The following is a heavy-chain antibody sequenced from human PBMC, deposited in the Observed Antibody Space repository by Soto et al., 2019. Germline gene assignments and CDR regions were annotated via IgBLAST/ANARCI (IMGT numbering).Heavy chain of an antibody. V-gene: IGHV1-18*01. J-gene: IGHJ6*02. CDR3: ARDERREYYYDSSGYYYYYYGMDV. CDR1: GYTFTSYG. Sequence: QVQLVQSGAEVKKPGASVKVSCKASGYTFTSYGISWVRQAPGQGLEWMGWISAYNGNTNYAQKLQGRVTMTTDTATSTAYMELRSLRSDDTAVYYCARDERREYYYDSSGYYYYYYGMDVWGQGTTVTVSS. D-gene: IGHD3-22*01. CDR2: ISAYNGNT.